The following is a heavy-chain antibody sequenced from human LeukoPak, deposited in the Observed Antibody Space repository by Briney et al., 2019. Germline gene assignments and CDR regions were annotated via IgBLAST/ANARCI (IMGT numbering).Heavy chain of an antibody. CDR1: GGTFRGYY. CDR3: ARGLRFHVGSGNWFDL. D-gene: IGHD3-10*01. CDR2: IDHTEST. Sequence: SETLSLTCAVSGGTFRGYYWSWIRQPPGKGLAWVGEIDHTESTNYNPSLESRVTLSVDTSKNQVSLNLNSLTAADPAVYYCARGLRFHVGSGNWFDLWGQGTLVTVSS. V-gene: IGHV4-34*01. J-gene: IGHJ5*02.